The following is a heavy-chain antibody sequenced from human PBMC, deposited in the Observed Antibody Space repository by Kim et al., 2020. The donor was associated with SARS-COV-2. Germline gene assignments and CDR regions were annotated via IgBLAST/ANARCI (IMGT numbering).Heavy chain of an antibody. J-gene: IGHJ4*02. CDR1: GFTFSSYS. CDR2: ISSSSSTI. D-gene: IGHD5-18*01. CDR3: ARGGYRAFDY. V-gene: IGHV3-48*04. Sequence: GGSLRLSCAAAGFTFSSYSMNWVRQAPGKGLGWDSSISSSSSTIYYADSVTGRFTISRDNAKNSLYFQVNSLIAEDTGVYYCARGGYRAFDYWGQGTLVTVSS.